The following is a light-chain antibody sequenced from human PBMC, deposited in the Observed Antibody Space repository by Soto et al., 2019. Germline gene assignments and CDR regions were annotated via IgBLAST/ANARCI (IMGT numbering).Light chain of an antibody. J-gene: IGLJ2*01. CDR2: LNSDGSH. CDR3: QTWGTGVV. V-gene: IGLV4-69*01. CDR1: SGHSSYA. Sequence: QSVLTQSPSASASLGASVKLTCTLSSGHSSYAIARHQQQPEKGPRYLMKLNSDGSHSKGDGIPDRFSGSSSGAERYLTISSLQSEDEADYYCQTWGTGVVFGGGTKLTVL.